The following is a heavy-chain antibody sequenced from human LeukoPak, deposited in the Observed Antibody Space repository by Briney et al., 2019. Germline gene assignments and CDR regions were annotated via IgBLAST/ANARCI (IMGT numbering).Heavy chain of an antibody. V-gene: IGHV4-34*01. CDR2: INHSGST. J-gene: IGHJ4*02. CDR1: GGSFSGYY. Sequence: SETLSLTCAVYGGSFSGYYWSWIRQPPGRGLEWIGEINHSGSTNYNPSLKSRVTISVDTSKNQFSLKLSSVTAADTAVYYCARLGDSSGYYLGYFDYWGQGTLVTVSS. D-gene: IGHD3-22*01. CDR3: ARLGDSSGYYLGYFDY.